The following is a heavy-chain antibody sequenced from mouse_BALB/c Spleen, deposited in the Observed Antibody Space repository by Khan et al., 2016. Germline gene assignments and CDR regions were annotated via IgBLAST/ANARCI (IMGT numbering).Heavy chain of an antibody. Sequence: VQLQESGPGLVAPSQSLSITCTVSGFSLSRYSVHWVRQPPGQGLEWLGMIWGGGSTDYNSALKSRLSISKDNSKSQVFLKMNSLQTDDTAMYYWARNSLYGCDGGLAYWGQGTLVTVSA. V-gene: IGHV2-6-4*01. CDR3: ARNSLYGCDGGLAY. CDR1: GFSLSRYS. CDR2: IWGGGST. D-gene: IGHD2-2*01. J-gene: IGHJ3*01.